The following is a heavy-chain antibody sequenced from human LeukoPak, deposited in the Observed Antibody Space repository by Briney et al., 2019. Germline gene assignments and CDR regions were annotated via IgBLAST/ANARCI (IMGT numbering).Heavy chain of an antibody. Sequence: RGSLRLSCAASGFTVSSNYMSWVRQAPGKGLEWVSVIYSGGSTYYADSVKGRFTISRNNSKNTLYLQMNSLRAEDTAVYYCAKAGVVVPAAIYWFDPWGQGTLVTVSS. CDR2: IYSGGST. J-gene: IGHJ5*02. CDR1: GFTVSSNY. CDR3: AKAGVVVPAAIYWFDP. D-gene: IGHD2-2*01. V-gene: IGHV3-66*01.